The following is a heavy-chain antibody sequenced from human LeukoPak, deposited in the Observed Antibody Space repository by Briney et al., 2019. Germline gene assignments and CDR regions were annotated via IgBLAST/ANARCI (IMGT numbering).Heavy chain of an antibody. CDR3: ARGARGGSAFDI. CDR1: GFTFSSYA. Sequence: GGSLRLSCAASGFTFSSYAMHWVRQALGKGLEYVSAISSNGGSTYYASSVKGRFTISRDNSKNTLYLQMGSLRAEDMAVYYCARGARGGSAFDIWGQGTMVTVSS. CDR2: ISSNGGST. J-gene: IGHJ3*02. D-gene: IGHD3-10*01. V-gene: IGHV3-64*01.